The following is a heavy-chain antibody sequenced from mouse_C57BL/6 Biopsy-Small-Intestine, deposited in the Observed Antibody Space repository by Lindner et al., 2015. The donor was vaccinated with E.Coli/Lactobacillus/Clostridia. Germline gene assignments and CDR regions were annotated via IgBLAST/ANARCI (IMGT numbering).Heavy chain of an antibody. Sequence: VQLQESGAELMKPGASVKLSCKATGYTLTDYWIEWVKQRPGHGLGWIGEILPGNYSTNYSGKFKDKATFTAETSSNTVYMQLSSLTTEDSAIYYCARTMMAAFAYWGQGTLVTVSA. V-gene: IGHV1-9*01. CDR2: ILPGNYST. CDR3: ARTMMAAFAY. D-gene: IGHD2-3*01. J-gene: IGHJ3*01. CDR1: GYTLTDYW.